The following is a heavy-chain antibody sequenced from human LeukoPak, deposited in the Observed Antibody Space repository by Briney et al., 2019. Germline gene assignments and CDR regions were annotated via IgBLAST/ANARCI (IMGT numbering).Heavy chain of an antibody. CDR3: AKDSGSYYYPSPNFDY. CDR1: GFTFSSYA. J-gene: IGHJ4*02. D-gene: IGHD3-10*01. V-gene: IGHV3-30-3*01. Sequence: GGSLRLSCAASGFTFSSYAMHWVRQAPGKGLEWVAVISYDGSNKYYADSVKGRFTISRDNSKNTLYLQMNSLRAEDTAVYYCAKDSGSYYYPSPNFDYWGQGTLVTVSS. CDR2: ISYDGSNK.